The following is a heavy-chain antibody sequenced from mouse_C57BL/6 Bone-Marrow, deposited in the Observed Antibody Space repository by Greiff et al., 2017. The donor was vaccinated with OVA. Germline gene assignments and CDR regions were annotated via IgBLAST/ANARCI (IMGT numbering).Heavy chain of an antibody. CDR1: GFTFSSYG. CDR3: AKEVDGYSYYFDY. D-gene: IGHD2-3*01. CDR2: ISSGGSYT. Sequence: DVHLVESGGDLVKPGGSLKLSCAASGFTFSSYGMSWVRQTPDKRLEWVATISSGGSYTYYPDSVKGRFTISRDNAKNTLYLQMSSLKSEDTAMYYCAKEVDGYSYYFDYWGQGTTLTVSS. V-gene: IGHV5-6*01. J-gene: IGHJ2*01.